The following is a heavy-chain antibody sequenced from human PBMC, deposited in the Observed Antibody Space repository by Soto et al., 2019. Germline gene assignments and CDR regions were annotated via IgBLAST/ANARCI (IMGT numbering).Heavy chain of an antibody. Sequence: QVQLVESGGGVVQTGRSLRLSCAASGFTFATYAMHWVRQAPGQGLEWVAVISYDGNNKYYADSVKGRFSISRDTSKNTLYLQMNRLRGEDTAVFYCASSESYSDWHFDHWGQGTLVTVSS. V-gene: IGHV3-30-3*01. CDR1: GFTFATYA. D-gene: IGHD2-15*01. J-gene: IGHJ4*02. CDR3: ASSESYSDWHFDH. CDR2: ISYDGNNK.